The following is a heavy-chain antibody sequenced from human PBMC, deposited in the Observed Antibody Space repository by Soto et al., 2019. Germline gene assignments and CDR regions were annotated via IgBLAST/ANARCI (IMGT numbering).Heavy chain of an antibody. D-gene: IGHD2-2*01. Sequence: SETLSLTCTVSGGSISSSTYSWGWIRQPPAKGPDWIGPLCQGWGSSYNPYLKCRVTLSVDTTKNQFFVKLNSAPAADTAVYYCGTLQGYCSDTRCSGQYALDVWGQGYTVTASS. CDR2: LCQGWGS. CDR1: GGSISSSTYS. CDR3: GTLQGYCSDTRCSGQYALDV. J-gene: IGHJ6*02. V-gene: IGHV4-39*01.